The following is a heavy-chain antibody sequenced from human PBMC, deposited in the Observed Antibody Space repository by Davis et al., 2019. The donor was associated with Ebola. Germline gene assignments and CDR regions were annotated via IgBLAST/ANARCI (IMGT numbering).Heavy chain of an antibody. D-gene: IGHD3-10*01. V-gene: IGHV3-53*05. CDR3: AKAVIWFGELFMYYFDY. CDR2: IYSGGST. Sequence: GESLKISCAASGFTVSSNYMSRVRQAPGKGLEWVSVIYSGGSTYYADSVKGRFTISRDNSKNSLYLQMNSLRTEDTALYYCAKAVIWFGELFMYYFDYWGQGTLVTVSS. CDR1: GFTVSSNY. J-gene: IGHJ4*02.